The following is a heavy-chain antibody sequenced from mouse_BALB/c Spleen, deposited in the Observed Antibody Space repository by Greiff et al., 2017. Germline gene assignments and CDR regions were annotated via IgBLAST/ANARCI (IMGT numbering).Heavy chain of an antibody. V-gene: IGHV5-9-3*01. J-gene: IGHJ2*01. CDR1: GFTFSSYA. CDR3: ARQKCITTVVAPYYFDY. Sequence: EVQLVESGGGLVKPGGSLKLSCAASGFTFSSYAMSWVRQTPEKRLEWVATISSGGSYTYYPDSVKGRFTISRDNAKNTLYLQMSSLRSEDTAMYYCARQKCITTVVAPYYFDYWGQGTTLTVSS. CDR2: ISSGGSYT. D-gene: IGHD1-1*01.